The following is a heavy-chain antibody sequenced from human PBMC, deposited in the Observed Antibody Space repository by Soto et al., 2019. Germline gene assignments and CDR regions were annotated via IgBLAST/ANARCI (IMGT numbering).Heavy chain of an antibody. CDR2: ISGSGGST. CDR1: VFPFSSYA. V-gene: IGHV3-23*01. CDR3: AKRAHPYGDQPLLSFDF. J-gene: IGHJ4*02. Sequence: PGGSLRLSCAASVFPFSSYAVSWVRQAPGKGLEWVSGISGSGGSTYYADSVKGRFTISRDNSKNTLYLQMNSLRAEDTAVYYCAKRAHPYGDQPLLSFDFWGQGTLVTVSS. D-gene: IGHD4-17*01.